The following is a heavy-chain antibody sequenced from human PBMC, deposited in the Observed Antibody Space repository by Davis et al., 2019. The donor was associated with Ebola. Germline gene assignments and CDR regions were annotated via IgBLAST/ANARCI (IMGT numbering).Heavy chain of an antibody. D-gene: IGHD5-12*01. J-gene: IGHJ4*02. CDR1: GFAFESYW. CDR3: TRVPRDRYGYEGDY. CDR2: INTDGRRT. V-gene: IGHV3-74*01. Sequence: GESLKISCAASGFAFESYWMQWVSQPPGKGLEWVSHINTDGRRTNYADLVRGRFTISRVNAENTLYLQLNSLRVEDTAVYYCTRVPRDRYGYEGDYWGQGTLVTVSS.